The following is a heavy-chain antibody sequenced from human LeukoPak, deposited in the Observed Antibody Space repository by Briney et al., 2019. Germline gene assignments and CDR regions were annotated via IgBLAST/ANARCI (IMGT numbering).Heavy chain of an antibody. CDR1: GGTFSSYA. CDR2: IIPIFGTA. J-gene: IGHJ5*02. D-gene: IGHD6-13*01. V-gene: IGHV1-69*06. Sequence: ASVKVSCKASGGTFSSYAISWVRQAPGQGLEWMGGIIPIFGTANYAQKFQGRVTITADKSTSTAYIELSSLRSEDTAVYYCARTGSSWYGWFDPWGQGTLVTVSS. CDR3: ARTGSSWYGWFDP.